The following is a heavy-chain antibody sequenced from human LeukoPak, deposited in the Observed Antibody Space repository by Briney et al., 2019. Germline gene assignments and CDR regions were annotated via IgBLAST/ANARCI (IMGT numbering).Heavy chain of an antibody. CDR2: INWNGGST. CDR3: ARGLEGSGSYYNGYFDY. CDR1: GFTFDDYG. Sequence: PGGSLRLSCVASGFTFDDYGMSWVRQVPGKGLEWVSGINWNGGSTGYADSVKGRFTISRDNAKNSLYLQMNSLRAEDTALYYCARGLEGSGSYYNGYFDYWGQGTLVTVSS. J-gene: IGHJ4*02. V-gene: IGHV3-20*04. D-gene: IGHD3-10*01.